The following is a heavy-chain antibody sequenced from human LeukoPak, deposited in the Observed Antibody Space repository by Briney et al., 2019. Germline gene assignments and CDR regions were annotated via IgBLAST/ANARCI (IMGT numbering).Heavy chain of an antibody. J-gene: IGHJ4*02. CDR2: IRYDGKNK. Sequence: PGGSLRLSCAASGFTFSTYGMHWVRQAPGKGLEWVAFIRYDGKNKYYADSVKGRFTVSRDNSKNTLYLQMNSLRPEDTAIYYCANLRTIAPSGDYWGQGTLVTVSS. V-gene: IGHV3-30*02. CDR3: ANLRTIAPSGDY. CDR1: GFTFSTYG. D-gene: IGHD6-13*01.